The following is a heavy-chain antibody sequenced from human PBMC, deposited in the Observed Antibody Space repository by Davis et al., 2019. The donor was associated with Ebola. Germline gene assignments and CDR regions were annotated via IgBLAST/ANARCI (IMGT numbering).Heavy chain of an antibody. CDR1: GGTFSSYA. Sequence: SVKVSCKASGGTFSSYAISWVRQAPGQGLEWMGRIIPILGIANYAQKFHGRVTITADNSTSTAYMELSSLRSEDTAVYYCARDGSGWSSLFDYWGQGTLVTVSS. V-gene: IGHV1-69*04. CDR2: IIPILGIA. D-gene: IGHD6-19*01. J-gene: IGHJ4*02. CDR3: ARDGSGWSSLFDY.